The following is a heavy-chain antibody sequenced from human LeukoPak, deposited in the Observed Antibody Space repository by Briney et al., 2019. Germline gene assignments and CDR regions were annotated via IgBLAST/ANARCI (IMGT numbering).Heavy chain of an antibody. CDR1: GFIFSNYW. D-gene: IGHD3-10*01. Sequence: GGSLRLSCAASGFIFSNYWMNWVRQFPGKGLEWVASIKQDGSEKYYVDSVKGRFTISRDNAKNSLYLQMNSLRADDTAMYYCAKSRNFGYDYWGQGTLVTASS. V-gene: IGHV3-7*05. J-gene: IGHJ4*02. CDR2: IKQDGSEK. CDR3: AKSRNFGYDY.